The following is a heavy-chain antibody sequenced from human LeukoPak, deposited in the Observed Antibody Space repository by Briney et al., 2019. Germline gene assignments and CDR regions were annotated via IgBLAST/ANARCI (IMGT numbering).Heavy chain of an antibody. V-gene: IGHV1-2*02. Sequence: ASVRVSCKASGYPFSDYYIHWIRQASGQGLESIGWINPKNGHTKYAQRSQGRLTISMDTSNGTVYMELSSLRYDDTAVYYCARLSVLWGQGTLVTVSS. CDR1: GYPFSDYY. D-gene: IGHD3-16*02. J-gene: IGHJ4*02. CDR2: INPKNGHT. CDR3: ARLSVL.